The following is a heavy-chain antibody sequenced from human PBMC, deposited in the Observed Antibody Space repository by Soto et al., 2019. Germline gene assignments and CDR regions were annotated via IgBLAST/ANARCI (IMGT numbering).Heavy chain of an antibody. V-gene: IGHV1-18*01. CDR3: ARGGYYDSSGSRNFHYYGMDV. CDR2: INPDNGNT. CDR1: GYTVTRSG. D-gene: IGHD3-22*01. Sequence: ASVKVSCKASGYTVTRSGVSWVRQAPGQGLEWLGWINPDNGNTNYAQHLQGRVSLTTDTSTSTAYMDLRSLRSDDTAIYFCARGGYYDSSGSRNFHYYGMDVWGQGTTVTVSS. J-gene: IGHJ6*02.